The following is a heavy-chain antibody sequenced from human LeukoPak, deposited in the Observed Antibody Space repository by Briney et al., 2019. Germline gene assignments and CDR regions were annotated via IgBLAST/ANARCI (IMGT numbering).Heavy chain of an antibody. CDR2: ISSSSSYI. Sequence: GGSLRLSCAVSGFTFSSYSINWVRQAPAKGLEWVSSISSSSSYIYYADSVKGRFTISRDNARNSLYLQMNSLRAEDTAVYYCARRRYCSGGSCYSGWFDPWGQGTLVTVSS. V-gene: IGHV3-21*01. J-gene: IGHJ5*02. CDR3: ARRRYCSGGSCYSGWFDP. D-gene: IGHD2-15*01. CDR1: GFTFSSYS.